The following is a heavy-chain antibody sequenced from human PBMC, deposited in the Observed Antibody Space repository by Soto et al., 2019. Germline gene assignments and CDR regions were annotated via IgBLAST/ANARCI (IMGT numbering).Heavy chain of an antibody. J-gene: IGHJ6*02. CDR1: GYSVGSSDYS. CDR3: ARVVMGYDYYYGMDV. Sequence: SETLSLTCSXSGYSVGSSDYSWAWIRPPPGKGLEWIGSMLYSGLTYYNPSLKSRVTISVDTSKNQFSLKLSSVTAADTAVYYCARVVMGYDYYYGMDVWGQGTTVTVSS. V-gene: IGHV4-39*07. CDR2: MLYSGLT. D-gene: IGHD3-16*01.